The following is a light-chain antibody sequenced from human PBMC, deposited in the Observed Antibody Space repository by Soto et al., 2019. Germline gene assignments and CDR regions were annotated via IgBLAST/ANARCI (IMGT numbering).Light chain of an antibody. Sequence: EVVMTQSPSTLPVSPGERATLSCRASESVGSHLAWFRQKPGQAPRLLIYGASTRAAGISARFSGSGSGTEFTLTISSLQSEDFAVYYCQQYFNWPYTFGQGTKVDIK. CDR3: QQYFNWPYT. CDR2: GAS. J-gene: IGKJ2*01. CDR1: ESVGSH. V-gene: IGKV3-15*01.